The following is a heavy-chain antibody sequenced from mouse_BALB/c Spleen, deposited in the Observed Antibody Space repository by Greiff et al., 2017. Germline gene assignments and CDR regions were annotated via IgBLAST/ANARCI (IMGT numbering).Heavy chain of an antibody. CDR1: GFTFSSYT. J-gene: IGHJ2*01. CDR3: ARDGRLDY. V-gene: IGHV5-12-2*01. Sequence: EVKVVESGGGLVQPGGSLKLSCAASGFTFSSYTMSWVRQTPEKRLEWVAYISNGGGSTYYPDTVKGRFTISRDNAKNTLYLQMSSLKSEDTAMYYCARDGRLDYWGQGTTLTVSS. CDR2: ISNGGGST.